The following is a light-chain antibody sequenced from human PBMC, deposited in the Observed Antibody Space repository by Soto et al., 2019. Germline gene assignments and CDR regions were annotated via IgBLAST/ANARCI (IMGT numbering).Light chain of an antibody. CDR1: QSVSSN. CDR3: QQYNNWPQT. CDR2: GAS. Sequence: EIGMTQSPSTLSVSPGERATLSCRASQSVSSNLAWYQQKPGQAPRLLIYGASTRAIGLPARFSGSGSGTEFTLTITSLQSEDFAVYYCQQYNNWPQTFGQGTKVDIK. J-gene: IGKJ1*01. V-gene: IGKV3-15*01.